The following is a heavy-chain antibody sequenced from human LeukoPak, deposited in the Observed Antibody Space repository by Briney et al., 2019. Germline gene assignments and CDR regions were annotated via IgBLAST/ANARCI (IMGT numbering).Heavy chain of an antibody. J-gene: IGHJ3*02. CDR1: GYTFTSYA. CDR2: SNAGNGNT. V-gene: IGHV1-3*02. CDR3: ERGVDLATGGAFDI. D-gene: IGHD5-12*01. Sequence: ASVKVSCKASGYTFTSYAMHWVRQPPGQRLEWMGWSNAGNGNTKYSQEFQGRVTITRDTSANTAYMELSSVRSEDMAVYYCERGVDLATGGAFDIWGQGTMVTVSS.